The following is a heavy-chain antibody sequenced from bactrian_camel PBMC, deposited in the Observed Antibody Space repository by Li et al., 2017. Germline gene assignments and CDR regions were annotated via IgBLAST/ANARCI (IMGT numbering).Heavy chain of an antibody. V-gene: IGHV3S9*01. CDR2: IDSDGTT. CDR1: VSSANDYC. D-gene: IGHD3*01. Sequence: HVQLVESGGGSVQAGGSLRLSCAVSVSSANDYCLGWFRQGPLKEREWVAKIDSDGTTAYRESVKGRSTISRDNAKDTLYLQMNSLKIEDTAVYYCALGSSRQATMTARGKGTQVTVS. J-gene: IGHJ4*01.